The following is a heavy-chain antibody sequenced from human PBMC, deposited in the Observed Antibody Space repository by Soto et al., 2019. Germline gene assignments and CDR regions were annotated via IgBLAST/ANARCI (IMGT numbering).Heavy chain of an antibody. V-gene: IGHV4-59*01. CDR2: LYYGRSA. CDR3: ALRSMAVVPEY. Sequence: QVQLQESGPGLVKPSETLSLTCSVSGDSISSYYCMCIRQPPGKGLESTGYLYYGRSANYNPSLKSRVTLSVDTSTNQCSLTLSSMTAADTAVYYCALRSMAVVPEYWGQGTLVTVSS. CDR1: GDSISSYY. D-gene: IGHD3-22*01. J-gene: IGHJ4*02.